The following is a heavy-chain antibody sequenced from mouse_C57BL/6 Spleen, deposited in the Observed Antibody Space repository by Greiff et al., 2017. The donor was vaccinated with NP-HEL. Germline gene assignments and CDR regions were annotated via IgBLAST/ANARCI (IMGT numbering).Heavy chain of an antibody. CDR3: TRDERYDYGSSGAWFAY. CDR1: GFTFSSYA. D-gene: IGHD1-1*01. J-gene: IGHJ3*01. CDR2: ISSGGDYI. Sequence: EVMLVESGEGLVKPGGSLKLSCAASGFTFSSYAMSWVRQTPEKRLEWVAYISSGGDYIYYADTVKGRFTISRDNARNTLYLQMSSLKSEDTAMYYGTRDERYDYGSSGAWFAYWGQGTLVTVAA. V-gene: IGHV5-9-1*02.